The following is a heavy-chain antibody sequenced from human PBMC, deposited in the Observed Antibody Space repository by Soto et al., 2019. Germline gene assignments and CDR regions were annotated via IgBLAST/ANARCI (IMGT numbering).Heavy chain of an antibody. CDR3: ANALVNYYDSSGYYSGWFDP. J-gene: IGHJ5*02. Sequence: EVQLLESGGGLVQPGGSLRPSCAASGFTFSSYAMSWVRQAPGKGLEWVSAISGSGGSTYYADSVKGRFTISRDNSKNTLYLQMNSLRAEDTAVYYCANALVNYYDSSGYYSGWFDPWGQGTLVTVSS. CDR2: ISGSGGST. V-gene: IGHV3-23*01. D-gene: IGHD3-22*01. CDR1: GFTFSSYA.